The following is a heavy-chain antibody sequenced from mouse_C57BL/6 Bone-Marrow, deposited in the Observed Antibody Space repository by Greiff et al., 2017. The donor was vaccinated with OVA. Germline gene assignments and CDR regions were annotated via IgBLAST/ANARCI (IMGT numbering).Heavy chain of an antibody. D-gene: IGHD1-3*01. CDR1: GYSITSGYY. Sequence: EVKLVESGPGLVKPSQSLSLTCSVTGYSITSGYYWNWIRQFPGNKLEWMGYISYDGSNNYNPSLKNRISITRDTSKNQFFLKLNSVTTEDTATYYCARDLGSSGFAYWGQGTLVTVSA. J-gene: IGHJ3*01. CDR3: ARDLGSSGFAY. CDR2: ISYDGSN. V-gene: IGHV3-6*01.